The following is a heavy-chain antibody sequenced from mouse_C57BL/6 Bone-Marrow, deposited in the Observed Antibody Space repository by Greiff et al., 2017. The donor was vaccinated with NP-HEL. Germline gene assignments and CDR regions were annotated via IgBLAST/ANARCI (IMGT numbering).Heavy chain of an antibody. CDR3: ASNSSGYAWFAY. CDR1: VYSITSGYY. CDR2: ISYDGSN. Sequence: EVQLQESGPGLVKPSQSLSLTCSVPVYSITSGYYWNWFRQFPGNKLEWMGYISYDGSNNYNPSLKNRISITRDTSKNQFFLKLNSVTTEDTATYYCASNSSGYAWFAYWGQGTLVTVSA. V-gene: IGHV3-6*01. D-gene: IGHD3-2*02. J-gene: IGHJ3*01.